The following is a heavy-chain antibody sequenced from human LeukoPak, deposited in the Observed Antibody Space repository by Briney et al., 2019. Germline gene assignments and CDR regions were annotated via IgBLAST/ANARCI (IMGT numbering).Heavy chain of an antibody. Sequence: GGSLRLSCAASGSTFSSYGMHWVRQAPGKGLEWVAVISYDGSNKYYADSVKGRFTISRDNSKNTLYLQMNSLRAEDTAVYYCATDVLGLYYYGMDVWGQGTTVTVSS. CDR3: ATDVLGLYYYGMDV. V-gene: IGHV3-30*03. D-gene: IGHD5/OR15-5a*01. J-gene: IGHJ6*02. CDR2: ISYDGSNK. CDR1: GSTFSSYG.